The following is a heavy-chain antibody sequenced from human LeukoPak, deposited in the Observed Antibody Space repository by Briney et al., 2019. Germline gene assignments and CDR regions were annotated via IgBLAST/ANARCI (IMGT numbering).Heavy chain of an antibody. J-gene: IGHJ3*02. D-gene: IGHD2-2*01. Sequence: SETLSLTCTVSGGSISSYYWSWIRQPPGKGLEWIGYIYYSGSTSYNPSLKSRVTISVDTSKNQFSLKLSSVTAADTAVYYCAREGCSSTSCYRYAFDIWGQGTMVTVSS. CDR1: GGSISSYY. V-gene: IGHV4-59*01. CDR2: IYYSGST. CDR3: AREGCSSTSCYRYAFDI.